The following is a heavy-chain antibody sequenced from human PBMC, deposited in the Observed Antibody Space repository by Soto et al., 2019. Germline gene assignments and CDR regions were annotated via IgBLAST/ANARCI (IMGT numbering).Heavy chain of an antibody. Sequence: GSLRLSCAASGFTFSSYWMSWIRQAPGKGLEWIGSINYSGSTYSNPSLRSRVTISVDTSKSQFSLGLSSVTAADTAVYYCARLSPFHCSSTTCYQFYYMDVWGKGTTVTVSS. J-gene: IGHJ6*03. CDR1: GFTFSSYW. V-gene: IGHV4-39*01. CDR2: INYSGST. D-gene: IGHD2-2*01. CDR3: ARLSPFHCSSTTCYQFYYMDV.